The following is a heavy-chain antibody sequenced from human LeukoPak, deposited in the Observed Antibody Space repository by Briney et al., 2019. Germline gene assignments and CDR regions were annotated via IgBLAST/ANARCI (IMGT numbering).Heavy chain of an antibody. CDR2: IGTAGDT. J-gene: IGHJ5*02. CDR3: ARGAVAGTFEFDP. V-gene: IGHV3-13*01. CDR1: GFTFSSYD. D-gene: IGHD6-19*01. Sequence: GGSLRLSCAASGFTFSSYDMHWVRQATGKGLEWVSAIGTAGDTYYPGSVKGRFTISRENAKNSLYLQMNSLRAGDTAVYYCARGAVAGTFEFDPWGRGTLVTVSS.